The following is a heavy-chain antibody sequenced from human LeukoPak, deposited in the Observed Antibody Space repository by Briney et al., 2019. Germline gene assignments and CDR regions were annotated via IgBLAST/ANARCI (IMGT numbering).Heavy chain of an antibody. D-gene: IGHD3-10*01. Sequence: GGSLTLSCVASGFIFSKHWMHWVRQAPGKGLVWVSRLNLDGSTTSYADSVKGRFTISRDNAKNTLYLQMNSLRVDDTGVYYCARESSGSYWGWGQGTLVTVSS. CDR1: GFIFSKHW. J-gene: IGHJ4*02. V-gene: IGHV3-74*01. CDR3: ARESSGSYWG. CDR2: LNLDGSTT.